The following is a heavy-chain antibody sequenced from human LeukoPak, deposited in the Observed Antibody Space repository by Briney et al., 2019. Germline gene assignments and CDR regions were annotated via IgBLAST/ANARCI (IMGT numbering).Heavy chain of an antibody. Sequence: PGGSLRLSCLASGFALSSYAMHWVRHAPGQALEHVSTVSTDGVDTYYADSVKGRLTISRDTSKNTLYLQMSSLRGDDTAVYYCLKGSQGPIWQQLVPDRWGQGTQVTVSS. CDR3: LKGSQGPIWQQLVPDR. V-gene: IGHV3-64D*06. D-gene: IGHD6-13*01. CDR2: VSTDGVDT. CDR1: GFALSSYA. J-gene: IGHJ5*02.